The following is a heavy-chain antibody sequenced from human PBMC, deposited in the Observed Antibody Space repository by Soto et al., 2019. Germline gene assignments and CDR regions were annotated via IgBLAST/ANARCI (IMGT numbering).Heavy chain of an antibody. CDR2: IYYSGST. D-gene: IGHD6-19*01. V-gene: IGHV4-30-4*08. CDR3: ARDRAVAGTVLDY. CDR1: GGSISSGGYY. J-gene: IGHJ4*02. Sequence: SETLSLTCTVSGGSISSGGYYWSWIRQHPGKGLEWIGYIYYSGSTYYNPSLKSRVTISVDTSKNQFSLKLTSVTAADTAVYFCARDRAVAGTVLDYWGQGTLVTVSS.